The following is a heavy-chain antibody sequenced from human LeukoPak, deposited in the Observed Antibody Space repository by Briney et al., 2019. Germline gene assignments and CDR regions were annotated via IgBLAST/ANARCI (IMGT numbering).Heavy chain of an antibody. V-gene: IGHV3-30-3*01. Sequence: GGSLRLSCAASGFTFSSYAMHWVRQAPDKGLEWVAVISYDGSNKYYADSVKGRFTISRDNSKNTLYPQMNSLRAEDTAVYYCARELSDYGDYFNPFDYWGQGTLVTVSS. CDR2: ISYDGSNK. CDR1: GFTFSSYA. D-gene: IGHD4-17*01. CDR3: ARELSDYGDYFNPFDY. J-gene: IGHJ4*02.